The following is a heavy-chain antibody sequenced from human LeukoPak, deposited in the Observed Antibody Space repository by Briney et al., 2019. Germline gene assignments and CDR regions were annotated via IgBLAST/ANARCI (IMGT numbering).Heavy chain of an antibody. CDR3: ARGLLRVLTGYYV. Sequence: SETLSLTCTVSGGSISSSSFYWGWIRQPPGRGLEWIGHIYYRGSTYYNPSLKSRVTISVDTSKNQFSLKLSSVTAADTAVYYCARGLLRVLTGYYVWGQGTLVTVSS. CDR1: GGSISSSSFY. CDR2: IYYRGST. D-gene: IGHD3-9*01. J-gene: IGHJ4*02. V-gene: IGHV4-39*07.